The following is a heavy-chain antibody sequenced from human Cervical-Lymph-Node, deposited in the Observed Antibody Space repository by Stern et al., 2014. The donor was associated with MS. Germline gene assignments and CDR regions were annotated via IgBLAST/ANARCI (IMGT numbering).Heavy chain of an antibody. CDR1: GDTFSNCA. CDR3: ASAPGVIALPTHFDY. J-gene: IGHJ4*02. D-gene: IGHD2-21*01. Sequence: VQLLQSGAEVKKPGSSVKVSCKASGDTFSNCAITWVRQAPGQGLKWMGGVIPLFGTPIYARRFQGRVTITADKSTSTAYMELSSLRSEDTAVYYCASAPGVIALPTHFDYWGQGTLVTVSS. V-gene: IGHV1-69*06. CDR2: VIPLFGTP.